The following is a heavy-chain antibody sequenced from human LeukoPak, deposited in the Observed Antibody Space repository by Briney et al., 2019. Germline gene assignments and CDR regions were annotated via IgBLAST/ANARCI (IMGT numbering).Heavy chain of an antibody. D-gene: IGHD2-2*01. CDR3: ARHDSCSSTSCYFDY. Sequence: PGESLKISCKGSGYSFTSFWIGWVRQMPGKGLEWMGIIYPGDSDTRYSPSFQGQVTISADKSINTAYLQWSSVKASDTAMYYCARHDSCSSTSCYFDYWGQGTLVTVSS. CDR1: GYSFTSFW. CDR2: IYPGDSDT. V-gene: IGHV5-51*01. J-gene: IGHJ4*02.